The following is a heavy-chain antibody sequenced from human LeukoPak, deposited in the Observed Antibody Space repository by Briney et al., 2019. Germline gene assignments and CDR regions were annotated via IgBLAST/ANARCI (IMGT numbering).Heavy chain of an antibody. CDR2: MNPNSGNT. V-gene: IGHV1-8*01. D-gene: IGHD3-9*01. CDR1: GYTFTSYD. Sequence: ASVKVSCKASGYTFTSYDINWVRQATGQGLEWRGWMNPNSGNTGYAQKFQGRVTMTRNTSISTAYMGLSSLRSEDTAVYYCARRSFDWLLSGWFDPWGQGTLVTVSS. J-gene: IGHJ5*02. CDR3: ARRSFDWLLSGWFDP.